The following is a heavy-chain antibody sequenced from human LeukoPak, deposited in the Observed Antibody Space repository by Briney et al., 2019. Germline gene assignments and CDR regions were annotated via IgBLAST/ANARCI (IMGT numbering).Heavy chain of an antibody. CDR3: ARGSPPYYYYCMDV. Sequence: ASVKVSCKASGYTFTSYDINWVRQATGQGLERMGWMNPNSGNTGYAQKFQGRVTMTRNTSISTAYMELSSLRSEDTAVYYCARGSPPYYYYCMDVWGKGTTVTVSS. J-gene: IGHJ6*03. V-gene: IGHV1-8*01. CDR1: GYTFTSYD. CDR2: MNPNSGNT.